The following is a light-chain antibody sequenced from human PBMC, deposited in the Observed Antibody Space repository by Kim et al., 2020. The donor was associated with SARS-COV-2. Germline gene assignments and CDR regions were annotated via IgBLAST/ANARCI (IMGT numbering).Light chain of an antibody. CDR3: QVWDGSSDEWV. V-gene: IGLV3-21*04. Sequence: APGGAARISCEAKNIGSKSVHWYQQKSGQAPMVVIYYDTHRPSGIPERFSGSNSGNTATLIIISVEAGDEADYYCQVWDGSSDEWVFGGGTQLTVL. CDR1: NIGSKS. CDR2: YDT. J-gene: IGLJ3*02.